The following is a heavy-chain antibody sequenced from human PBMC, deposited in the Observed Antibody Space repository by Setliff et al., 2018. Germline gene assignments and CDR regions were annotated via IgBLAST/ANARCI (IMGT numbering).Heavy chain of an antibody. D-gene: IGHD3-3*01. CDR2: ISNSGDP. CDR3: ARAPQYSNFWYALSWFDP. J-gene: IGHJ5*02. V-gene: IGHV4-34*01. CDR1: GGSFSGYH. Sequence: SETLSLTCAVYGGSFSGYHWSWIRQPPGKGLEWIGEISNSGDPNYNPSLKSRVTISLDTSKNQFSLKLTSVTAADTAVYYCARAPQYSNFWYALSWFDPWGQGTQVTVSS.